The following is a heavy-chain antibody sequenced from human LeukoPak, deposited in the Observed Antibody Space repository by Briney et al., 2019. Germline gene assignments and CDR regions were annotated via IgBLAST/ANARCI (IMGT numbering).Heavy chain of an antibody. CDR1: GFTFTNAW. Sequence: GGSLRLSCAASGFTFTNAWMSWVRQAPGKGLEWVGRIKSNTDGGTADYAAPVKGRVNISRDDSKNTLYLQMNSLKTEDTAVYYCTTDPRNGYYFDYWGQGTLATVSS. CDR2: IKSNTDGGTA. V-gene: IGHV3-15*01. CDR3: TTDPRNGYYFDY. J-gene: IGHJ4*02. D-gene: IGHD1-1*01.